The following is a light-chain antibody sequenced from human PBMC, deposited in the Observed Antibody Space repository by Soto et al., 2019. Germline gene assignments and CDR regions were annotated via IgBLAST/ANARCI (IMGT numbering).Light chain of an antibody. V-gene: IGKV2-30*01. Sequence: DVVMTQSPLSLPVTLGQPASISCRASRSLIYTDGNSYLNWFHQRPGQSPRRLFAKVSNRDSGVPDRFSGSGSGTDFTLKISRVEAEDVGLYYCMQGTHWPYTFGQGTKLEIK. CDR2: KVS. J-gene: IGKJ2*01. CDR3: MQGTHWPYT. CDR1: RSLIYTDGNSY.